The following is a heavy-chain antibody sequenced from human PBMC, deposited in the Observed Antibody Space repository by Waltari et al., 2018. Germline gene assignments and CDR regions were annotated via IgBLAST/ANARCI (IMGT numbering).Heavy chain of an antibody. CDR2: INHSGST. CDR3: ARGRGYSVVVRGVDTGFCWFDP. D-gene: IGHD3-10*01. J-gene: IGHJ5*02. V-gene: IGHV4-34*01. CDR1: GGSFSGYY. Sequence: QVQLQQWGAGLLSPSETLSLTCAVYGGSFSGYYWTWIRQPPGKGLEWIGEINHSGSTNYNPSLKSRVTISRDTPRNQFSLKLSSVTAADTAVYYCARGRGYSVVVRGVDTGFCWFDPWGQGTLVTVSS.